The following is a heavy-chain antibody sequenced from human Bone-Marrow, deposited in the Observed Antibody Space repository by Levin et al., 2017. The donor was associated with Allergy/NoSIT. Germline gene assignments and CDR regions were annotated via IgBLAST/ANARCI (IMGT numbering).Heavy chain of an antibody. CDR3: ARDGLGYCSGDNCLDAFDI. CDR1: GGTFNRYI. D-gene: IGHD2-15*01. J-gene: IGHJ3*02. V-gene: IGHV1-69*13. Sequence: SVKVSCKASGGTFNRYIISWVRQAPGQGLEWMGGIIPIYNTAKYAQKFQGRVTIIAEDSTGTGYMELSSLTSEDTAVDYCARDGLGYCSGDNCLDAFDIWGQGTMVIVSS. CDR2: IIPIYNTA.